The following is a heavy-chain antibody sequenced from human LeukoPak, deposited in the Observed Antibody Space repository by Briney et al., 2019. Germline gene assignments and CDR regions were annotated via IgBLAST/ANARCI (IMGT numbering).Heavy chain of an antibody. J-gene: IGHJ6*04. V-gene: IGHV3-30*04. CDR1: GFTFRTYA. CDR3: AELGITMIGGV. D-gene: IGHD3-10*02. CDR2: ISYDGSNK. Sequence: GGSLRLSCAASGFTFRTYAMSWVRQAPGKGLEWVAVISYDGSNKYYADSVKGRFTISRDNSKNSLYLQMNSLRAEDTAVYYCAELGITMIGGVWGKGTTVTISS.